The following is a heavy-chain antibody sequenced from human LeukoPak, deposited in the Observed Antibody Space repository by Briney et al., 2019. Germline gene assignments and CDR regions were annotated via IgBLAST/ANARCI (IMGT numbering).Heavy chain of an antibody. CDR1: GYTFTSYD. Sequence: GASVKVSCKASGYTFTSYDINWVRQATGQGLEWMGWMNPNSGNTGYAQKFQGRVTITRNTSISTAYMELSSLRSEDTAVYYCARRAVRARTRGGGYWFDPWGQGTLVTVSS. CDR3: ARRAVRARTRGGGYWFDP. D-gene: IGHD1-14*01. CDR2: MNPNSGNT. J-gene: IGHJ5*02. V-gene: IGHV1-8*03.